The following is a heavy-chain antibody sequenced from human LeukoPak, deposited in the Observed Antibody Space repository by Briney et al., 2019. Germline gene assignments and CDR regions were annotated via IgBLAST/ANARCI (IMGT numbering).Heavy chain of an antibody. CDR3: ARLALQEVGATQTYYLDY. CDR1: GGSISSSSYY. D-gene: IGHD1-26*01. CDR2: IYYSGST. Sequence: SETLSLTCTVSGGSISSSSYYWGWIRQPPGKGLEWIGSIYYSGSTYYNPSLKSRVTISVDTSKNQFSLKLSSVTAADTAVYYCARLALQEVGATQTYYLDYWGQGTLVTVSS. J-gene: IGHJ4*02. V-gene: IGHV4-39*07.